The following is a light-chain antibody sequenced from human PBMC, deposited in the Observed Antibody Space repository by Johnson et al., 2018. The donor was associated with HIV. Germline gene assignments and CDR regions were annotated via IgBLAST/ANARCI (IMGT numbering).Light chain of an antibody. CDR1: SSNIGNNY. V-gene: IGLV1-51*02. J-gene: IGLJ1*01. CDR3: GTWDSSLRSGV. CDR2: ENN. Sequence: HSVLTQPPSVSAAPGQKVTISCSGSSSNIGNNYVSWYQLLPGTAHKLLIYENNKRPSGTPDRFSGSKSGTSATLGIPGLQPGDEADFYCGTWDSSLRSGVFGTGTKVTVL.